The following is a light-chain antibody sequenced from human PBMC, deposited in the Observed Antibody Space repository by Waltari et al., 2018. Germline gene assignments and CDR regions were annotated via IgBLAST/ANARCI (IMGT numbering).Light chain of an antibody. J-gene: IGKJ2*01. Sequence: DIQMTQSPSTLSASVGDRVTITCRASRTINNWLAWFQQKPGRAPQLLIYQASSLESGVPSRFSGTGSGTEFTLTISSLQPEDFATYYCQRYNSFPYTFGQGTRQEIK. CDR2: QAS. CDR1: RTINNW. CDR3: QRYNSFPYT. V-gene: IGKV1-5*03.